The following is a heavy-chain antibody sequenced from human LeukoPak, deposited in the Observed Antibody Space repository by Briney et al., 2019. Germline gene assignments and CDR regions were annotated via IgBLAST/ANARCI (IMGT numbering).Heavy chain of an antibody. Sequence: PSETLSLTCTVSGGSISSSSYYWSWIRQPPGKGLEWIGYIYYSGSTDYNPSLKSRVTISIDTSKNQFSLKLSSVTAADTAVYYCARESNIHYYFDSWGQGTLVTVSS. J-gene: IGHJ4*02. CDR1: GGSISSSSYY. D-gene: IGHD1/OR15-1a*01. V-gene: IGHV4-61*01. CDR3: ARESNIHYYFDS. CDR2: IYYSGST.